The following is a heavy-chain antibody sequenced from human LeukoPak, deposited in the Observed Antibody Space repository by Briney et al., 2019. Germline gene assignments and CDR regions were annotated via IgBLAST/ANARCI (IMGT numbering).Heavy chain of an antibody. CDR1: GFTFSSYA. CDR3: AKGLAPRYGPTNWFDP. J-gene: IGHJ5*02. V-gene: IGHV3-23*01. CDR2: ISGSGGST. D-gene: IGHD3-16*02. Sequence: GGSLRLSCAASGFTFSSYAMSWVRQALGKGLEWVSAISGSGGSTYYADSVKGRFTISRDNSKNTLFLQMNSLRADDTAVYYCAKGLAPRYGPTNWFDPWGQGTLVTVSS.